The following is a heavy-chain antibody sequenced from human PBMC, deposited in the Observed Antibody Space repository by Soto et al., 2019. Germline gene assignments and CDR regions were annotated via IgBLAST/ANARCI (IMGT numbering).Heavy chain of an antibody. V-gene: IGHV1-18*01. Sequence: QVQLMQSRPEVKRPGASVTVSCKTSGYSFTTYGISWVRQAPGQGLEWMGWTSSNNGKTKYAQKFQGRVTMTTDKSTNTVHMELRSLRSGDTAVYYCARTSVAQSEDYFDYWGQGTLVTVSS. CDR3: ARTSVAQSEDYFDY. CDR2: TSSNNGKT. CDR1: GYSFTTYG. J-gene: IGHJ4*02. D-gene: IGHD5-12*01.